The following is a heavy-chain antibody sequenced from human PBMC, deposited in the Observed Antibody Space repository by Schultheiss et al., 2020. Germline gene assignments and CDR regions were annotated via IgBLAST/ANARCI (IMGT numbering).Heavy chain of an antibody. D-gene: IGHD3-10*01. CDR2: INHSGST. CDR1: GGSISSSSYY. CDR3: TRDYGGFSDT. Sequence: SETLSLTCTVSGGSISSSSYYWSWIRQPPGKGLEWIGEINHSGSTNYNPSLKSLVTISVDTSKNQFSLKLSSVTAADTAVYFCTRDYGGFSDTWGQGTLVTVSS. J-gene: IGHJ5*02. V-gene: IGHV4-39*07.